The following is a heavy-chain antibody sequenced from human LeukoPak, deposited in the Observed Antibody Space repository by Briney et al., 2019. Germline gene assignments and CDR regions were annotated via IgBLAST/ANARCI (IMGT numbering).Heavy chain of an antibody. V-gene: IGHV1-2*02. CDR1: GYTFTGSF. D-gene: IGHD3-10*01. J-gene: IGHJ6*03. CDR2: IDPNSGGT. Sequence: ASVKVSCKASGYTFTGSFIHWVRQAPGQGLECMGWIDPNSGGTDYAQKFQGRVTMTRDTSISTVYMELTSLRSDDTAVYCCARGPVRGVSYLDVWGKGTTVTVSS. CDR3: ARGPVRGVSYLDV.